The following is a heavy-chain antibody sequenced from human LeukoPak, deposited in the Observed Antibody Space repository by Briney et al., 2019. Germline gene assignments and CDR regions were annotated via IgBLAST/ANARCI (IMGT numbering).Heavy chain of an antibody. CDR3: EKDAAYSSSSKYFDY. Sequence: GGSLRLSCAASGFTLSTYNINWVRQAPGKGLEWVSYISSSGGNIYYADSVKGRFTISRDNAKNSLYLQMNSLRAEDTAVYYCEKDAAYSSSSKYFDYWGQGTLVTVSS. CDR2: ISSSGGNI. D-gene: IGHD6-6*01. V-gene: IGHV3-48*03. CDR1: GFTLSTYN. J-gene: IGHJ4*02.